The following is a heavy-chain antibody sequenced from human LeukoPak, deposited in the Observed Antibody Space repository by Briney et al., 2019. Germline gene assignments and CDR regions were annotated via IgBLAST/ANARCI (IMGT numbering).Heavy chain of an antibody. Sequence: GGSLRLSCAASGFTLSSYWMSWVRQAPGKGLEWVANIKQDGSEKYYVDSVKGRFTISRDNAKNSLYLQMNSLRAEDTAVYYCARQTVVPAAMRPWGVGYFDYWGQGTLVTVSS. CDR2: IKQDGSEK. V-gene: IGHV3-7*01. CDR1: GFTLSSYW. J-gene: IGHJ4*02. CDR3: ARQTVVPAAMRPWGVGYFDY. D-gene: IGHD2-2*01.